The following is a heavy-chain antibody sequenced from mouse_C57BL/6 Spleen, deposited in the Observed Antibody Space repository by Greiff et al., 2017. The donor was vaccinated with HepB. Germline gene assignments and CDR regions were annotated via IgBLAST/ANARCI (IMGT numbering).Heavy chain of an antibody. CDR3: ARNYDYDGYYFDY. V-gene: IGHV1-69*01. CDR1: GYTFTSYW. CDR2: IDPSDSYT. J-gene: IGHJ2*01. D-gene: IGHD2-4*01. Sequence: VQLQQPGAELVMPGASVKLSCKASGYTFTSYWMHWVKQRPGQGLEWIGEIDPSDSYTNYNQKFKGKSTLTVDKSSSTAYMQLSSLTSEDSAVYDCARNYDYDGYYFDYWGQGTTLTVSS.